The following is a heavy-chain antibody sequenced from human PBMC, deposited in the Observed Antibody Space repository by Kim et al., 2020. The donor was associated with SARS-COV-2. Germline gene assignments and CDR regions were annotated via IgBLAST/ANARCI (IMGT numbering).Heavy chain of an antibody. CDR2: IFWDDDK. V-gene: IGHV2-5*02. CDR3: AHSHTFKGVAVPFDL. Sequence: SGPTLVNPTQTLTLTCTFSGFSLTTSGVAVGWIRQPPGKALDWLALIFWDDDKRYSPSLKSRLSIIKDTAKNQVVLTMTNMDPVDAGTYYCAHSHTFKGVAVPFDLWGQGTLVTVSS. CDR1: GFSLTTSGVA. D-gene: IGHD3-10*01. J-gene: IGHJ4*02.